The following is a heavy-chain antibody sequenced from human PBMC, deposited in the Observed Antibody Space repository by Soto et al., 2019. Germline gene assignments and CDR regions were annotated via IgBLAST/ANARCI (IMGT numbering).Heavy chain of an antibody. Sequence: GESLKISGKGSGKNFTTNWFAWWRRWPGKGLEWMGIIYPGDSDTRYSPSFQGQVTISADKSISTAYLQWSSLKASDTAMYYCARHSSTGLQPFDYWGQGTLVTVSS. J-gene: IGHJ4*02. D-gene: IGHD4-17*01. CDR3: ARHSSTGLQPFDY. CDR1: GKNFTTNW. CDR2: IYPGDSDT. V-gene: IGHV5-51*01.